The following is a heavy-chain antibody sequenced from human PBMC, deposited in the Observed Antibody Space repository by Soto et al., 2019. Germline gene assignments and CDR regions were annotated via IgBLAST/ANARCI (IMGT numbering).Heavy chain of an antibody. CDR1: GFTFSSYA. D-gene: IGHD4-17*01. Sequence: VGSLRLSCVASGFTFSSYAMSWVRQVPGKGLEWVSTISDAAGSAYYVDSVKGRFTISRDNSKKTLYLQMNSLRAEDSAVYYCARPYGGKIGDAPDLWGPGTMVTVSS. CDR2: ISDAAGSA. CDR3: ARPYGGKIGDAPDL. J-gene: IGHJ3*01. V-gene: IGHV3-23*01.